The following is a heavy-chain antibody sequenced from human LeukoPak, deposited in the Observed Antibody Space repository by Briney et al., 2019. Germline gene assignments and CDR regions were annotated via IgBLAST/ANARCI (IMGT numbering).Heavy chain of an antibody. V-gene: IGHV3-11*04. J-gene: IGHJ4*02. CDR3: ARDRIVATIDY. CDR2: ISSSGSTI. CDR1: GFTFSDYY. D-gene: IGHD5-12*01. Sequence: GGSLRLSRAASGFTFSDYYMSWIRQAPGKGLEWVSYISSSGSTIYYADSVKGRFTISRDNAKNSLYLQMNSLRAEDTAVYYCARDRIVATIDYWGQGTLVTVSS.